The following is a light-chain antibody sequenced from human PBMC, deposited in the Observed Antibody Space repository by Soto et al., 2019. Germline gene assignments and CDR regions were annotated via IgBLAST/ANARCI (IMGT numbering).Light chain of an antibody. Sequence: TQSPSSLSASVGDRVTISCRASQGIGNFLAWYQQKPGQAPRPLIYDASNRATGIPARFSGSGSGTDFTLTISSLEPEDFAVYYCQQRSNWPPITFGQGTRLEI. CDR3: QQRSNWPPIT. J-gene: IGKJ5*01. V-gene: IGKV3-11*01. CDR2: DAS. CDR1: QGIGNF.